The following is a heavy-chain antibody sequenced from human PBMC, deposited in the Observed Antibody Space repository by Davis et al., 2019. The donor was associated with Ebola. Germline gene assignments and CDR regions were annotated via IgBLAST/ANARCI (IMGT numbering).Heavy chain of an antibody. CDR2: ISYDGSNK. CDR3: ACGHQGRGALGY. V-gene: IGHV3-30-3*01. CDR1: GFTFSSYA. J-gene: IGHJ4*02. Sequence: PGGSLRLSCAASGFTFSSYAMHWVRQAPGKGLEWVAVISYDGSNKYYADSVKGRFTISRDNSKNTLYLQMNSLRAEDTAVYYCACGHQGRGALGYWGQGTLVTVSS. D-gene: IGHD3-16*01.